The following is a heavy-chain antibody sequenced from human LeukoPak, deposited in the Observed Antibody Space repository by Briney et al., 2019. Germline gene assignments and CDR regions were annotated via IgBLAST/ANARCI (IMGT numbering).Heavy chain of an antibody. CDR2: ISSSGSTI. V-gene: IGHV3-48*03. CDR3: ARVGGSPYFDY. D-gene: IGHD1-26*01. CDR1: GFTFSSYE. Sequence: GGSLRLSCAASGFTFSSYEMNWVRQAPGKGLEWVSYISSSGSTIYYADSVKGRFTISRDNAKNSLYLQMNSLRAEDTAVYYCARVGGSPYFDYWGQGSLVTVSS. J-gene: IGHJ4*02.